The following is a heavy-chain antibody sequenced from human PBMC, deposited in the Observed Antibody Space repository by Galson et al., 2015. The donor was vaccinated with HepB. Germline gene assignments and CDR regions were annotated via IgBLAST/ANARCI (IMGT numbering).Heavy chain of an antibody. CDR1: GGSISSGGYY. V-gene: IGHV4-31*03. CDR2: IYYSGST. CDR3: ARAPDCSGGSCLNWFDP. J-gene: IGHJ5*02. D-gene: IGHD2-15*01. Sequence: LSLTCTVSGGSISSGGYYWSWIRQHPGKGLEWIGYIYYSGSTYYNPSLKSRVTISVDTSKNQFSLKLSSVTAADTAVYYCARAPDCSGGSCLNWFDPWGQGTLVTVSS.